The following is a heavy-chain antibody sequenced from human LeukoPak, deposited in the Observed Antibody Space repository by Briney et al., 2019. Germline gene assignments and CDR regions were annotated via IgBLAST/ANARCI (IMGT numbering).Heavy chain of an antibody. CDR2: ISWDGSGP. D-gene: IGHD6-19*01. CDR3: ASDGGTTVTGTLVY. Sequence: GGSLRLSCATSGLSFNDYTMHWVRQVPGKGLRRVSLISWDGSGPLYADSVKGRFTISRDNSKNSLSLQMNSLRTEDTALYYCASDGGTTVTGTLVYWGQGTLVTVSS. CDR1: GLSFNDYT. J-gene: IGHJ4*02. V-gene: IGHV3-43*01.